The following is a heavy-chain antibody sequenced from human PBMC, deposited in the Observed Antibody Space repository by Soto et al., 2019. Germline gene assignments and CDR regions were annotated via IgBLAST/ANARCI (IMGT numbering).Heavy chain of an antibody. J-gene: IGHJ5*02. D-gene: IGHD2-21*02. CDR2: IWYDGSKK. V-gene: IGHV3-33*01. CDR1: GFTFETYG. CDR3: ARDALRTATSPWFDP. Sequence: QSGGSLRLSCLASGFTFETYGMHWVRQAPGKGLEWVAVIWYDGSKKYYADSVKGRFTISRDNSKNTVSLQMNNLRVDDTAVYFCARDALRTATSPWFDPWGQGALVTVSS.